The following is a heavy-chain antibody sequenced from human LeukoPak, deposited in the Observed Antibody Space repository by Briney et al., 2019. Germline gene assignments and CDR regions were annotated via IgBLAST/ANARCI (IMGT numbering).Heavy chain of an antibody. V-gene: IGHV4-31*03. D-gene: IGHD3-16*01. CDR2: IYYSGST. CDR1: GGSISSGGYY. CDR3: ARAGSMITFGGVGFDY. J-gene: IGHJ4*02. Sequence: SETLSLTCTVSGGSISSGGYYWSWIRQHPGKGLEWIGYIYYSGSTYYNPSLKSRVTISVDTSKNQFSLKLSSVTAADTAVYYCARAGSMITFGGVGFDYWGQGTLVTVSS.